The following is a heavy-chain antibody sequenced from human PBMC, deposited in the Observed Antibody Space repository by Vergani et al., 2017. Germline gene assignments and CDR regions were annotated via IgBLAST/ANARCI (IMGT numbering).Heavy chain of an antibody. D-gene: IGHD2-2*02. V-gene: IGHV1-46*01. Sequence: QVQLVQSGAEVKKPGASVKVSCQASVYTFTSYYIHWVRQAPGQGLEWMGIINPSGGSTNYAQKFQGRVTMTRDTSTSTVFMVLSSLRSEDTAVYYCARGCGSTSCYKRGEDWFDPLGQGTLVTVSS. CDR2: INPSGGST. CDR3: ARGCGSTSCYKRGEDWFDP. CDR1: VYTFTSYY. J-gene: IGHJ5*02.